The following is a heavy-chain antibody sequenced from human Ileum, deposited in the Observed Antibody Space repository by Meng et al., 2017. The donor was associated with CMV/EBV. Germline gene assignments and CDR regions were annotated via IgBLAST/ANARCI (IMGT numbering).Heavy chain of an antibody. V-gene: IGHV4-4*07. J-gene: IGHJ3*02. Sequence: QVTLQESGPGLVKPSETLSLPCTVSGASISAYFWSWIRQPAGKGLECIGRFHTSGTTNYNPSLKSRVTMSVDSSKNQFSLNLSSVTAADTAVYYCATEKWAAAGYGAFDIWGQGTMVTVSS. CDR3: ATEKWAAAGYGAFDI. CDR1: GASISAYF. CDR2: FHTSGTT. D-gene: IGHD6-13*01.